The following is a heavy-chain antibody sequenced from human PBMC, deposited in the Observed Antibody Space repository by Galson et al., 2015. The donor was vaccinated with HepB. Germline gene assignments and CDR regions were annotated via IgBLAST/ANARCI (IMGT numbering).Heavy chain of an antibody. CDR3: ARDGYDILTALLTYGMDV. Sequence: SLRLSCAASGFTFSSYSMNWVRQAPGKGLEWVSSISSRSSYIYYADSVKGRFTISRDNAKNSLYLQMNSLRAEDTAVYYCARDGYDILTALLTYGMDVWGQGTTVTVSS. V-gene: IGHV3-21*01. CDR2: ISSRSSYI. CDR1: GFTFSSYS. D-gene: IGHD3-9*01. J-gene: IGHJ6*02.